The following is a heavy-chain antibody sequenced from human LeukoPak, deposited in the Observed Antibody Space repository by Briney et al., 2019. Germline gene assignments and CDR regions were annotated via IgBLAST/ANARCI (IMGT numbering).Heavy chain of an antibody. Sequence: SETLSLTCTVSGGSISSYYGSWIRQPAGKAVEWLGRIYTSGSTNYNPSLKSRVTMSVDTSKNQFSLKLSSVTAADTAVYYCATRETGSYYYYMDVWGKGTTVTVSS. D-gene: IGHD1-1*01. CDR1: GGSISSYY. CDR2: IYTSGST. J-gene: IGHJ6*03. V-gene: IGHV4-4*07. CDR3: ATRETGSYYYYMDV.